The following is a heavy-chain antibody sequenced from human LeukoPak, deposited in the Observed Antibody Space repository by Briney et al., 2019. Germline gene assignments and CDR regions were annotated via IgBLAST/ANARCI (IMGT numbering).Heavy chain of an antibody. CDR2: ISAYNGNT. V-gene: IGHV1-18*01. J-gene: IGHJ4*02. Sequence: ASVKVSCRASGYTFTSYGISWVRQAPGQGLEWMGWISAYNGNTNYAQKLQGRVTMTTDTSTSTAYMELRSLRSDDTAVYYCARSIPHDYYDSSGSGNFDYWGQGTLVTVSS. D-gene: IGHD3-22*01. CDR1: GYTFTSYG. CDR3: ARSIPHDYYDSSGSGNFDY.